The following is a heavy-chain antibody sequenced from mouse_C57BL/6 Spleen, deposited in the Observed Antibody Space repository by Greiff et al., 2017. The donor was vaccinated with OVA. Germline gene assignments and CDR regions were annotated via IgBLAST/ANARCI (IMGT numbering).Heavy chain of an antibody. J-gene: IGHJ1*03. D-gene: IGHD2-4*01. V-gene: IGHV1-63*01. Sequence: QVQLQQSGAELVRPGTSVKMSCKASGYTFTNYWIGWAKQRPGHGLEWIGDIYPGGGYTNYNEKFKGKATLTADKSSSTAYMQFSSLTSEDSAIYYCARFPPYDYDESYWYFDVWGTGTTVTVSS. CDR2: IYPGGGYT. CDR3: ARFPPYDYDESYWYFDV. CDR1: GYTFTNYW.